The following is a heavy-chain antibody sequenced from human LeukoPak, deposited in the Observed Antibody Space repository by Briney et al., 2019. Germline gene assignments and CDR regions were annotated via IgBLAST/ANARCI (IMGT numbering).Heavy chain of an antibody. J-gene: IGHJ4*02. V-gene: IGHV1-69*04. CDR2: IIPILGIA. D-gene: IGHD6-13*01. CDR3: ARVSTIAAAGTGDY. Sequence: SVKVSCKASGGTFSSYAISWVRQAPGQGLEWMGRIIPILGIANYAQKFLGRVTITADKSTSTAYMELSSLRSEDTAVYYCARVSTIAAAGTGDYWGQGTLVTVSS. CDR1: GGTFSSYA.